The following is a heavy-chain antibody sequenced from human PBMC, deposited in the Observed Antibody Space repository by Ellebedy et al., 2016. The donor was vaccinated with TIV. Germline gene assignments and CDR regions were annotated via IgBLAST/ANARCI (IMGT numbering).Heavy chain of an antibody. CDR3: ARDTRFIDHQHNWFDP. Sequence: GGSLRLSCAASGFIFSDYYMNWFRQAPGKGLEWVSYISSSGTAIYYADSVKGRFTVSRDNAKQSLFLQMNSLRADDTAVYYCARDTRFIDHQHNWFDPWGQGTLVTVSS. CDR2: ISSSGTAI. CDR1: GFIFSDYY. V-gene: IGHV3-11*01. J-gene: IGHJ5*02. D-gene: IGHD2-2*01.